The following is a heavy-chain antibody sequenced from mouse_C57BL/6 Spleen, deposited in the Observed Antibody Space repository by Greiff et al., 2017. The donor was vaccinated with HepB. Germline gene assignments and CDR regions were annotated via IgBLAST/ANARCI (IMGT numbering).Heavy chain of an antibody. CDR2: INPNNGGT. CDR1: GYTFTDYY. D-gene: IGHD4-1*01. CDR3: ARPLWDVEDY. J-gene: IGHJ2*01. Sequence: EVQLQQSGPELVKPGASVKISCKASGYTFTDYYMNWVKQSPGKSLEWIGDINPNNGGTSYNQKFKGKATLTVDKSSSTAYMELRSLTSEDSAVYYCARPLWDVEDYWGQGTTLTVSS. V-gene: IGHV1-26*01.